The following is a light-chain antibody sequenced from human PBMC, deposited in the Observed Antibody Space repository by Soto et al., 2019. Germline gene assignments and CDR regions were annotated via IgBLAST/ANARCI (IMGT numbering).Light chain of an antibody. J-gene: IGKJ4*01. Sequence: EIVMTQSPATLSVSPGERATLSCRASQSVSSNLAWYQQKPGQAPRLLIYGASTRATGIPARFSGSGSGTDFTLTISSLQPEDFATYYCQQSYSTPLTFGGGTKVEI. CDR2: GAS. CDR1: QSVSSN. CDR3: QQSYSTPLT. V-gene: IGKV3-15*01.